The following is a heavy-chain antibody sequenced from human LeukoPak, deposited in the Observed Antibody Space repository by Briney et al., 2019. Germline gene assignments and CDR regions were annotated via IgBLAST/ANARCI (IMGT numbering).Heavy chain of an antibody. D-gene: IGHD3-3*01. V-gene: IGHV4-34*01. CDR1: GGSFSGYY. CDR3: ARVPTYYDFWSGYPYFDY. J-gene: IGHJ4*02. Sequence: SETLSLTCAVYGGSFSGYYWSWIRQPPGKGLEWIGEINHSGSTNYNPSLKSRVTISVDTSKSQFSLKLSSVTAADTAVYYCARVPTYYDFWSGYPYFDYWGQGTLVTVSS. CDR2: INHSGST.